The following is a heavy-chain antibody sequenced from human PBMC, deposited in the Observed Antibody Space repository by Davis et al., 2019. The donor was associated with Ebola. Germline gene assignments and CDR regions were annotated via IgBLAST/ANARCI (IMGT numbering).Heavy chain of an antibody. V-gene: IGHV3-33*08. Sequence: PGGSLRLSCAASGFTLSSYAMSWVRKAPGKGLEWVAVIWYDGSNKYYADSVKGRFTISRDNAKNSLYLQMNSLRAEDTAVYYCARAYYGGDAFDIWGQGTMVTVSS. CDR3: ARAYYGGDAFDI. CDR1: GFTLSSYA. J-gene: IGHJ3*02. D-gene: IGHD2/OR15-2a*01. CDR2: IWYDGSNK.